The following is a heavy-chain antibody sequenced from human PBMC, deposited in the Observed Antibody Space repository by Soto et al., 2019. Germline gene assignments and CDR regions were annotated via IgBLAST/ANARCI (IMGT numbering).Heavy chain of an antibody. CDR3: AREERKGIISWFDP. J-gene: IGHJ5*02. Sequence: PSETLSLTCTVSGGSVSRVDYFWSWIRQSPGKGLEWIGYIYYTGITHLNPSLKSRLTMAVDTSKNEFSLKLTSVSAADTAVYFCAREERKGIISWFDPWGQGTPVTVS. D-gene: IGHD2-21*01. CDR2: IYYTGIT. V-gene: IGHV4-30-4*01. CDR1: GGSVSRVDYF.